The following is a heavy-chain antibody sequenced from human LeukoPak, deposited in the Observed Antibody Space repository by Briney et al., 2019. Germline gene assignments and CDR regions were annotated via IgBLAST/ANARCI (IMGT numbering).Heavy chain of an antibody. J-gene: IGHJ4*02. Sequence: GGSLRLSCAASGFTFSGFYMTWIRQAPGRGLQWISYIITTVSDISYADSVKGRFTISRDNVKNSLYLQMNSLTAEDTAVYYCAKTARTLDYWGQGTLVTVSS. V-gene: IGHV3-11*01. CDR2: IITTVSDI. D-gene: IGHD1/OR15-1a*01. CDR1: GFTFSGFY. CDR3: AKTARTLDY.